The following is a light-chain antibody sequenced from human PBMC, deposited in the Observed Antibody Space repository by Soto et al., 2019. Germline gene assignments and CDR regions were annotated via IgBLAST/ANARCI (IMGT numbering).Light chain of an antibody. CDR2: DAS. CDR1: QSISSN. CDR3: QQSHNTPYT. V-gene: IGKV3-15*01. J-gene: IGKJ2*01. Sequence: EIVMTQSPATLSVSPGERATLSCRASQSISSNLAWYQQKPGQAPRLLIYDASTRATGIPAGFSGSGSGTEFTLTISSLQPEDFATYYCQQSHNTPYTFGLGTMLEVK.